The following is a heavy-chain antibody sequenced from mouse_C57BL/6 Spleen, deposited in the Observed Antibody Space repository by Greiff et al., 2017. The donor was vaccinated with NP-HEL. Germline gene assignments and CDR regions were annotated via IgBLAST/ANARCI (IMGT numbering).Heavy chain of an antibody. D-gene: IGHD2-1*01. J-gene: IGHJ3*01. V-gene: IGHV6-3*01. CDR3: SREGTYRNYGGFAY. CDR1: GFTFSNYW. Sequence: EVKLMESGGGLVQPGGSMKLSCVASGFTFSNYWMNWVRQSPEKGLEWVAQISLTSDNYATHYAVSVKGRFTISRYESKNSVYLQMNNLRAEDTGVYYCSREGTYRNYGGFAYWGQGTLVTVSA. CDR2: ISLTSDNYAT.